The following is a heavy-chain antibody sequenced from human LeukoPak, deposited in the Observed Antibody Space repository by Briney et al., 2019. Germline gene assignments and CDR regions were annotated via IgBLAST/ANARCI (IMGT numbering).Heavy chain of an antibody. CDR3: ASTHYDFWSGLGYFDY. D-gene: IGHD3-3*01. Sequence: GGSLRLSCAASGFTVSSNYMSWVRKAPGKGLEWVSVIYSGGSTYYADSVKGRFTISRHNSKNTLYLQMNSLRAEDTAVYYCASTHYDFWSGLGYFDYWGQGTLVTVSS. CDR2: IYSGGST. V-gene: IGHV3-53*04. CDR1: GFTVSSNY. J-gene: IGHJ4*02.